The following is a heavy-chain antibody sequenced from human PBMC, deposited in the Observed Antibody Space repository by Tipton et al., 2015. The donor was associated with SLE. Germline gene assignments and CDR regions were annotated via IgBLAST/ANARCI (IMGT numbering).Heavy chain of an antibody. CDR1: GYTFTSYG. J-gene: IGHJ4*02. D-gene: IGHD6-13*01. CDR2: IVPFLGRP. CDR3: ARGGFSNSWRFDY. V-gene: IGHV1-69*10. Sequence: QLVQSGAEVKKPGASVKVSCKASGYTFTSYGFSWVRQAPGQGLEWMGGIVPFLGRPNYAQKFQGRVTISADESSTTVYMELSSLRSDDTAVYFCARGGFSNSWRFDYWGQGTVVTVSS.